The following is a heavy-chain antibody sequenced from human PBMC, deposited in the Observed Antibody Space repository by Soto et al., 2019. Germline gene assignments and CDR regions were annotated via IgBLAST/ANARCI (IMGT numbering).Heavy chain of an antibody. J-gene: IGHJ6*02. D-gene: IGHD1-7*01. CDR3: AIVQVVDGLSGITGTRGTTGRPYYYYYGMDV. V-gene: IGHV1-69*13. Sequence: SVKVSCKASGGTFSSYAISWVRQAPGQGLEWMGGIIPIFGTANYAQKFQGRVTITADESTSTAYMELSSLRSEDTAVYYCAIVQVVDGLSGITGTRGTTGRPYYYYYGMDVWGQGTTVTVSS. CDR1: GGTFSSYA. CDR2: IIPIFGTA.